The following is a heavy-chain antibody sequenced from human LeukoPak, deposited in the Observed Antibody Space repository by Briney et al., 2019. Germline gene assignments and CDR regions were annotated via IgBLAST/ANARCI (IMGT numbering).Heavy chain of an antibody. Sequence: GGSLRLSCAASGFTFSSYWMSWVRQAPGKGLEWVANIKQDGSEKYYVDSVKGRFTISRDNAKNSLYLQMNSLSAEDTAVYYCARLRPEGYYYDSSGYYYWNYWGQGTLVTVSS. CDR3: ARLRPEGYYYDSSGYYYWNY. D-gene: IGHD3-22*01. CDR2: IKQDGSEK. J-gene: IGHJ4*02. CDR1: GFTFSSYW. V-gene: IGHV3-7*03.